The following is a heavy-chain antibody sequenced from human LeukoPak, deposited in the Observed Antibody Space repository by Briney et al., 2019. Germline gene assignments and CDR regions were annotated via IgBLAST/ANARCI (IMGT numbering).Heavy chain of an antibody. CDR3: ARGAFYGSGSHYKKTDY. D-gene: IGHD3-10*01. J-gene: IGHJ4*02. V-gene: IGHV1-8*01. CDR1: GYTSTNYD. Sequence: ASVKVSCKASGYTSTNYDINWVRQATGQGLEWVGWMNPNSYNTGYAQKFQGRVTMTRNTSITTAYMELRSLTSEDTAVYYCARGAFYGSGSHYKKTDYWGQGTLVTVSS. CDR2: MNPNSYNT.